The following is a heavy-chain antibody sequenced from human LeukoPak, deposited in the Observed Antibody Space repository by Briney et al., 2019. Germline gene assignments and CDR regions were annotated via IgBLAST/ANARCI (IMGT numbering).Heavy chain of an antibody. V-gene: IGHV3-30*18. CDR1: GFTFSSYG. CDR2: ISYDGSNK. Sequence: PGGSLRLSCAASGFTFSSYGMHWVRQAPGKGLEWVAVISYDGSNKYYADSVKGRFTISRDNSKNTLYLQMNSLRAEDTAVYYCAKDIYSSSWYGADYWGQGTLVTVSS. J-gene: IGHJ4*02. CDR3: AKDIYSSSWYGADY. D-gene: IGHD6-13*01.